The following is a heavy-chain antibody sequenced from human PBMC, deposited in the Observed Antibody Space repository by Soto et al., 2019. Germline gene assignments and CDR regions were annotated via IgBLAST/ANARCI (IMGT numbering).Heavy chain of an antibody. V-gene: IGHV5-10-1*01. CDR2: IDPSDSYT. CDR3: AKGSHPYYYYYGMDV. Sequence: GESLKISCKGSGYSFTSYWISWVRQMPGKGLEWMGRIDPSDSYTNYSPSFQGHVTISADKSISTAYLQWSSLKASGTATYYCAKGSHPYYYYYGMDVWGQGTTVTVSS. CDR1: GYSFTSYW. J-gene: IGHJ6*02.